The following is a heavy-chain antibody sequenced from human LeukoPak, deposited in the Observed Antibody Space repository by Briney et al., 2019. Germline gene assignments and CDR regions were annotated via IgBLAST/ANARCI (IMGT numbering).Heavy chain of an antibody. Sequence: GGSLRLSCAASGFTFSSYAMSWVRQAPGKGLEWVSAISGSGGSTYYADSVKGRFTISRDNSKNTLYLQMSSLGAEDTALYFCSRFLYHTTGYHYFDSWGQGTLVTVSS. V-gene: IGHV3-23*01. CDR3: SRFLYHTTGYHYFDS. D-gene: IGHD3-22*01. CDR1: GFTFSSYA. J-gene: IGHJ4*02. CDR2: ISGSGGST.